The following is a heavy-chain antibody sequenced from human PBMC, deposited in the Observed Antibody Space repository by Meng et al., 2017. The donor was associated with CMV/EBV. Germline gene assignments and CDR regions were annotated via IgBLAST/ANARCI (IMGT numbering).Heavy chain of an antibody. D-gene: IGHD1-26*01. CDR2: IIPILGTA. CDR3: ARDSGRYWSSVYGMDV. CDR1: GGTFTGYA. Sequence: SVKVSCKASGGTFTGYAISRVRQAPGQGLEWMGGIIPILGTANYAQKFQGRVTITADKSTSTAYMELSSLRSEDTAVYYCARDSGRYWSSVYGMDVWGQGTTVTVSS. J-gene: IGHJ6*02. V-gene: IGHV1-69*10.